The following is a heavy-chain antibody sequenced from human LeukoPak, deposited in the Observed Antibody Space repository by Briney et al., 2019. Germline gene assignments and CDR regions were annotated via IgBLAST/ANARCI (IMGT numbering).Heavy chain of an antibody. J-gene: IGHJ4*02. CDR2: IIPILGIA. Sequence: SVKVSCKASGGTFSSYAISWVRQAPGQGLEWMGRIIPILGIANYAQKFQGRVTITADKSTSTAYMELSSLRSEDTAVYYCARDLPYGDYSHFDYWGQETLVTVSS. CDR1: GGTFSSYA. CDR3: ARDLPYGDYSHFDY. D-gene: IGHD4-17*01. V-gene: IGHV1-69*04.